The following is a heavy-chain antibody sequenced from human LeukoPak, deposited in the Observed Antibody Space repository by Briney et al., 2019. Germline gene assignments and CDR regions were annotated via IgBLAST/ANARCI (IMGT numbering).Heavy chain of an antibody. Sequence: GESLTISCKGSGYSFTSYWIGWVRQMPGKGLEWMGIIYPGDSDTRYSPSFQGQVTILADKSISTAYLQWSSLKASDTAMYYCASMFYSSGWYAFDIWGQGTMVTVSS. D-gene: IGHD6-19*01. V-gene: IGHV5-51*01. CDR3: ASMFYSSGWYAFDI. J-gene: IGHJ3*02. CDR2: IYPGDSDT. CDR1: GYSFTSYW.